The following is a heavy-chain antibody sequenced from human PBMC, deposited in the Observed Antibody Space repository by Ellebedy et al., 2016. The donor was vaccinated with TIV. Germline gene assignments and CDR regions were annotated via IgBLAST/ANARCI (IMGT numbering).Heavy chain of an antibody. Sequence: GGSLRLSCAASGFTFRTYSMHWVRQAPGRGLEWVAVISYDGNDKYYADSVKGRFTVSRDDSRNTLSLQMNGLRPDDTAVYYCMGAHQRLAVAGPAYWGQGTLVTVSP. J-gene: IGHJ4*02. D-gene: IGHD6-19*01. V-gene: IGHV3-30*04. CDR1: GFTFRTYS. CDR3: MGAHQRLAVAGPAY. CDR2: ISYDGNDK.